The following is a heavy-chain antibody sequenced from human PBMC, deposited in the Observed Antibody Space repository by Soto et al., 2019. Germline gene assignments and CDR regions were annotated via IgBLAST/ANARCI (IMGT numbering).Heavy chain of an antibody. Sequence: SETLSLTCTVSGSSISSYYWSWIRQPPGKGLEWIGYIYYSGSTNYNPSLKSRVTMSVDTSKNQFSLKLSFVTAADTAVYYCARSITGNYYFDYWGQGTLVTVS. CDR3: ARSITGNYYFDY. V-gene: IGHV4-59*01. CDR1: GSSISSYY. D-gene: IGHD1-20*01. J-gene: IGHJ4*02. CDR2: IYYSGST.